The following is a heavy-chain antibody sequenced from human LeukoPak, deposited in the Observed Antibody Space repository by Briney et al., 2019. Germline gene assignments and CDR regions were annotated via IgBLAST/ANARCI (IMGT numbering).Heavy chain of an antibody. CDR1: GFTFGSYG. V-gene: IGHV3-23*01. J-gene: IGHJ1*01. CDR3: AIMHGYYDGSGYCVQ. Sequence: SGGSLRLSCAASGFTFGSYGMSWIRQAPGKGLEWVSFITPNGDSTSYADSVEGRFTISRDNPTNTLYMQMNSLRDEDTAVYYCAIMHGYYDGSGYCVQWGQGTLVTVSS. D-gene: IGHD3-22*01. CDR2: ITPNGDST.